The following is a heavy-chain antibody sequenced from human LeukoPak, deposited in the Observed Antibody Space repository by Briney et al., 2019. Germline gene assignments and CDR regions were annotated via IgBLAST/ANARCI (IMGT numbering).Heavy chain of an antibody. Sequence: KPSETPSLTCTVSGGSLSSYYWSWIRQPPGKGLEWIGYIYYSGSTNYNPSLKSRVTISVDTSKNQFSLKLSSVTAADTAVYYCARDRSSGWYGKYYFDYWGQGTLVTVSS. D-gene: IGHD6-19*01. J-gene: IGHJ4*02. CDR2: IYYSGST. V-gene: IGHV4-59*01. CDR3: ARDRSSGWYGKYYFDY. CDR1: GGSLSSYY.